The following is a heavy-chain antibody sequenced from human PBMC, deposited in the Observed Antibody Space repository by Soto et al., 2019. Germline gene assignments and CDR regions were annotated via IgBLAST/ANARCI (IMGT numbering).Heavy chain of an antibody. CDR1: GFTFSSRA. D-gene: IGHD2-2*01. CDR3: VLPSGGCGSASCYAGLFDY. CDR2: ISDSGGST. J-gene: IGHJ4*02. V-gene: IGHV3-23*01. Sequence: GGSLRLSCAASGFTFSSRAMGWVRQAPGKGPEWVSGISDSGGSTYHADSVKGRFTISRDNSKNTLYLQMNRLRAEDTAVYYCVLPSGGCGSASCYAGLFDYWGQGALVTVSS.